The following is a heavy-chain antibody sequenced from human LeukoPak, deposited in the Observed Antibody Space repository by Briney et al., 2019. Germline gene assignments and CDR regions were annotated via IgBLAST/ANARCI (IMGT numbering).Heavy chain of an antibody. Sequence: PGGSLRLSCAASGFAFNTYAMTWVRQAPEKGLQWVSTISTSGRATYYADSVEGRFTISRDNSKNTLYLQMNSLRADGTAVYYCAKARGSSVYEPFDYWGQGTQVTVSP. D-gene: IGHD5/OR15-5a*01. CDR2: ISTSGRAT. V-gene: IGHV3-23*01. J-gene: IGHJ4*02. CDR1: GFAFNTYA. CDR3: AKARGSSVYEPFDY.